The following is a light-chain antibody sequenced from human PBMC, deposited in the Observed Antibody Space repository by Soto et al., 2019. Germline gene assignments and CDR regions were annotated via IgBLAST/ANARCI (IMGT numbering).Light chain of an antibody. CDR2: YTS. CDR3: QQYNKWPIT. CDR1: QSVSSD. Sequence: IMMTHSRATVSVNQGESATLSCRASQSVSSDLAWYQQKPGQAPRLLIYYTSTRATGFPARFSGGGSGTEFTLTISSLQSEDSAFYYCQQYNKWPITFGQRTLLEI. V-gene: IGKV3-15*01. J-gene: IGKJ5*01.